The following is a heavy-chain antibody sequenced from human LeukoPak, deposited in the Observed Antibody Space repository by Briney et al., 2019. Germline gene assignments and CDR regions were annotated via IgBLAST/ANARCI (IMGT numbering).Heavy chain of an antibody. CDR1: GVSISSSTYY. CDR2: IYYSGST. D-gene: IGHD2-2*01. J-gene: IGHJ5*02. CDR3: ATHGRYCSSTSCYLNWFDP. V-gene: IGHV4-39*01. Sequence: SETLSLTCTVSGVSISSSTYYWGWNRQPPGKGLEWIGSIYYSGSTYYNPSLKSRVTISVDTSKNQFSLKLNSVTAADTAVYYCATHGRYCSSTSCYLNWFDPWGQGTLVTVSS.